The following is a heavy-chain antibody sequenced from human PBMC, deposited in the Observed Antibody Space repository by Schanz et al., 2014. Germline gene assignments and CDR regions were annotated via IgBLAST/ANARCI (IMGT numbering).Heavy chain of an antibody. V-gene: IGHV3-30*02. Sequence: QVQLVESGGGVVQPGGSLTLSCAASKFTFSGYGMHWVRQAPGKGLDWVAFIRDNGSVKNYLDSVKGRFTISRDNSKNTLYLQMNSLGPEDTAVYYCAREIPAGGHFDYWGQGTLVSVSS. CDR3: AREIPAGGHFDY. CDR2: IRDNGSVK. J-gene: IGHJ4*02. CDR1: KFTFSGYG. D-gene: IGHD2-15*01.